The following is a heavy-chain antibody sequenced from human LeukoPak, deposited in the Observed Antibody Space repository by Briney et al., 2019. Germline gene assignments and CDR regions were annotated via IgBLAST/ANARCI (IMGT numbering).Heavy chain of an antibody. Sequence: GGSLRLSCVASGFIFSDYSMNWVRQAPGKGLEWISYVGIDSGNTMYADSVKGRFTISGDSAKNSLYLQMDSLRVEDTAVYYCARDTKYAFDNWGQGTLVTVSS. V-gene: IGHV3-48*01. J-gene: IGHJ4*02. CDR2: VGIDSGNT. CDR1: GFIFSDYS. CDR3: ARDTKYAFDN. D-gene: IGHD2-2*01.